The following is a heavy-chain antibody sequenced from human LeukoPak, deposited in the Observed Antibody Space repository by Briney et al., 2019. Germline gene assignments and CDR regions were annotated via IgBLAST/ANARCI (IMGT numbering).Heavy chain of an antibody. J-gene: IGHJ3*02. CDR3: ASVYYYDSSGYFRDAFDI. Sequence: SVKVSCKASGGTFSSYAISWVRQAPGQGLEWMGGIIPIFGTANYAQKFQGRVTITADESTSTAYMELSSLRSEDTAVYYCASVYYYDSSGYFRDAFDIWGQGTMVTVSS. CDR1: GGTFSSYA. D-gene: IGHD3-22*01. CDR2: IIPIFGTA. V-gene: IGHV1-69*13.